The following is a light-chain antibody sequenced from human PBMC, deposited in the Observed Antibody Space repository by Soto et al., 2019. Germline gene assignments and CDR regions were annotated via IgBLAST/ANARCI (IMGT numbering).Light chain of an antibody. J-gene: IGLJ3*02. CDR1: SGSVSTSYY. CDR2: STN. Sequence: QTVVTQEPSFSVSPGGTVTLTCGLSSGSVSTSYYPSWYQHTPGQAPRTLIYSTNPRSSGVPDPFSGSIPGNKAALTIAGAPAYDESDYCRLVYMGSGLRVFGGGTKLTVL. V-gene: IGLV8-61*01. CDR3: LVYMGSGLRV.